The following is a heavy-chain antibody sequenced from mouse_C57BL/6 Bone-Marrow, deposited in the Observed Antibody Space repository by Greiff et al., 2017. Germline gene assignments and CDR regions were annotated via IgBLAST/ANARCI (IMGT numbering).Heavy chain of an antibody. V-gene: IGHV5-17*01. CDR3: ARQGTTDAMDY. D-gene: IGHD1-1*01. J-gene: IGHJ4*01. CDR1: GFTFSDYG. CDR2: ISSGSSTI. Sequence: VQLKESGGGLVKPGGSLKLSCAASGFTFSDYGMHWVRQAPEKGLEWVAYISSGSSTIYYADTVKGRFTISRDNAKTTLFLQMTSLRSEDTAMYYCARQGTTDAMDYWGQGTSVTVSS.